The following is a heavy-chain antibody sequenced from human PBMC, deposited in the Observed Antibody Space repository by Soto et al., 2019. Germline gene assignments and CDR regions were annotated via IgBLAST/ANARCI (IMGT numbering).Heavy chain of an antibody. CDR3: ARDNGYSYGYTLDH. CDR1: CGSINSYY. D-gene: IGHD5-18*01. J-gene: IGHJ4*02. Sequence: SETLSLTCTFPCGSINSYYWSWIRQPPGKGLEWIGYIYYSGSTNYNPSLKSRVTISVDTSKNQFSLKLSSVTAADTAVYYCARDNGYSYGYTLDHWGQGTLVTVSS. V-gene: IGHV4-59*01. CDR2: IYYSGST.